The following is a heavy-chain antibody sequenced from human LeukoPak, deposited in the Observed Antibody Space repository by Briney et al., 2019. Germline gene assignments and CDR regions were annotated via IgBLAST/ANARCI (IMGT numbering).Heavy chain of an antibody. CDR3: ARQRYGDIYYYGMDV. CDR2: IYYSGST. D-gene: IGHD4-17*01. V-gene: IGHV4-39*01. CDR1: GGSISSYY. Sequence: ASETLSLTCTVSGGSISSYYWSWIRQPPGKGLEWIGSIYYSGSTYYNPSLKSRVTISVDTSKNQFSLKLGSVTAADTAVYYCARQRYGDIYYYGMDVWGQGTTVTVSS. J-gene: IGHJ6*02.